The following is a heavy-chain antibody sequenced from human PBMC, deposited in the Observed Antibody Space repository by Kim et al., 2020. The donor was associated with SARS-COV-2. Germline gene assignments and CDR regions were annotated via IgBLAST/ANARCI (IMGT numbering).Heavy chain of an antibody. Sequence: GGSLRLSCVASGFTFSSHWMHWVRQAPGKGLVWVSRIYDDGSRAAYVDSVKGRFTISRDNAKNTLYLEVNDLRAEDTALYFCARGHSRGFYQDYWGQGTL. V-gene: IGHV3-74*01. CDR3: ARGHSRGFYQDY. CDR2: IYDDGSRA. D-gene: IGHD3-22*01. CDR1: GFTFSSHW. J-gene: IGHJ4*02.